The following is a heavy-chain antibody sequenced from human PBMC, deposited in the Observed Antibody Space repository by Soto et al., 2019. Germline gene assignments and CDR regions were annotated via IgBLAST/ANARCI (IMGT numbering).Heavy chain of an antibody. Sequence: QVQLQESGPGLVKPSQTLSLTCTVSGGSISSGDYYWSWIRQPPGKGLEWIGYIYYSGSTYYNPSLEIRVTISVDTSKNQFSLKLSAVTAADTAVYYCARESIAAAGSPYYVDYWGQGTLVTVSS. CDR2: IYYSGST. CDR1: GGSISSGDYY. J-gene: IGHJ4*02. V-gene: IGHV4-30-4*01. CDR3: ARESIAAAGSPYYVDY. D-gene: IGHD6-13*01.